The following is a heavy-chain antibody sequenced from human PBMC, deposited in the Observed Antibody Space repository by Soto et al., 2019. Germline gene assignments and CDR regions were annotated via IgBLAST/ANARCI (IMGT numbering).Heavy chain of an antibody. J-gene: IGHJ4*02. Sequence: GGSLRLSCAASGFTFSNAWMSWVRQAPGKGLEWVGRIKSKTDGGTTEYAEPVKGRFTISRDDSKNTLYLQMNSLKTEDTAVYYCILSQGPFYDYIWGSYRLFDYWGQGTLVTVSS. CDR1: GFTFSNAW. CDR3: ILSQGPFYDYIWGSYRLFDY. CDR2: IKSKTDGGTT. V-gene: IGHV3-15*01. D-gene: IGHD3-16*02.